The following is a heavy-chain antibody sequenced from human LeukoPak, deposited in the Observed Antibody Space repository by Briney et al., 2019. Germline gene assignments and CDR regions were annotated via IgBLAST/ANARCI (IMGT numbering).Heavy chain of an antibody. V-gene: IGHV3-23*01. Sequence: GGSLRLSCEASGFTFSSYAMSWVRQAPGKGLKWVSALSSSGGDTFYADSVKGRFTISRDTSKNTLYLQMNSLRAEDTAIYYCAKAGTGTNMLFDYWGQGTLVTVSS. CDR2: LSSSGGDT. J-gene: IGHJ4*02. CDR3: AKAGTGTNMLFDY. CDR1: GFTFSSYA. D-gene: IGHD1-1*01.